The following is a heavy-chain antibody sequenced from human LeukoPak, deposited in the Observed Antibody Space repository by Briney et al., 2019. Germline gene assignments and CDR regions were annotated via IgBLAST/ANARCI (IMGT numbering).Heavy chain of an antibody. CDR3: AKGPRLGYCSSTSCYSFAY. J-gene: IGHJ4*02. CDR2: IRYDGSNK. CDR1: GFTFSSYG. D-gene: IGHD2-2*01. Sequence: GGSLRLSCAASGFTFSSYGMHWVRQAPGKGLEWVAFIRYDGSNKYYADSVKGRFTISRDNSKNTLYLQMNSLRAEDTAVYYCAKGPRLGYCSSTSCYSFAYWGQGTLVTVSS. V-gene: IGHV3-30*02.